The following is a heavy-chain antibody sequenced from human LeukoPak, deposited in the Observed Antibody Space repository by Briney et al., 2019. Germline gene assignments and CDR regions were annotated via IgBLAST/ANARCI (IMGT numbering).Heavy chain of an antibody. Sequence: GGSLRLSCAASGFTFSHYAFHWLRQTPGTGLEWVAVISSFDRGETFYTDSVKGRFTISRDNSKNTLYLQTNSLRADDTAVYYCAKGGKWDVTPFDYWGQGTLVTVSS. J-gene: IGHJ4*02. CDR2: ISSFDRGET. CDR1: GFTFSHYA. CDR3: AKGGKWDVTPFDY. D-gene: IGHD1-26*01. V-gene: IGHV3-30-3*01.